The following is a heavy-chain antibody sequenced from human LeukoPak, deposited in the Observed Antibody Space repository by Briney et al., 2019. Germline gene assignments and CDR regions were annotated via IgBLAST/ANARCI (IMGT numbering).Heavy chain of an antibody. Sequence: PSDTLSLTCAVSDYSISSSNWWGWIRQPPGKGLEWIGYIYYSGTMYYNPSLKSLATMSVDTSKKPSSPQVSSVTAVDTAVYYCARKGSGNAFDIWGQGTMVTVSS. CDR2: IYYSGTM. J-gene: IGHJ3*02. CDR1: DYSISSSNW. D-gene: IGHD2-15*01. CDR3: ARKGSGNAFDI. V-gene: IGHV4-28*05.